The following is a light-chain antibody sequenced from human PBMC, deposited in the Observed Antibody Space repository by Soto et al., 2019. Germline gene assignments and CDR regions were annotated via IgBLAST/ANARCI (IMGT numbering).Light chain of an antibody. Sequence: DVVVTQSPLALPVTLGQPASISCRSTQSLVDSDGNTYLTWLQQRPGQSPRRLIYKVSNRDSGVPDIFRGSGSGTDFTLKISGVEAEDVGVYYCLQGTHWPWTLGQGTQVEIK. CDR2: KVS. CDR3: LQGTHWPWT. V-gene: IGKV2-30*01. J-gene: IGKJ1*01. CDR1: QSLVDSDGNTY.